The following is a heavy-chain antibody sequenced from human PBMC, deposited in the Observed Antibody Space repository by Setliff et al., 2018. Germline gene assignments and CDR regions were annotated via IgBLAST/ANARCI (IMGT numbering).Heavy chain of an antibody. D-gene: IGHD3-3*01. CDR1: GGSISSYY. V-gene: IGHV4-59*12. Sequence: LPETLSLTCTVSGGSISSYYWSWIRQPPGKGLAGIGYIYYSGSTNYNPSLKSRVTISVGTSKNQFSLKLSSVTAADTAVYYCARGGKILEWLYAHDYWGQGTLVTVSS. CDR3: ARGGKILEWLYAHDY. CDR2: IYYSGST. J-gene: IGHJ4*02.